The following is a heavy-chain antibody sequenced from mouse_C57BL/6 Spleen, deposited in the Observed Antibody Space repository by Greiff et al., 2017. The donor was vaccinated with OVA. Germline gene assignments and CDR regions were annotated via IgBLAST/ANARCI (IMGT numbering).Heavy chain of an antibody. V-gene: IGHV1-76*01. CDR1: GYTFTDYY. CDR2: IYPGSGNT. J-gene: IGHJ4*01. Sequence: QVQLQQSGAELVRPGASVKLSCKASGYTFTDYYINWVKQRPGQGLEWIARIYPGSGNTYYNEKFKGKATLTAEKSSSTAYMQLSSLTSEDSAVYFCARNAYSNYDYAMDYWGQGTSVTVSS. CDR3: ARNAYSNYDYAMDY. D-gene: IGHD2-5*01.